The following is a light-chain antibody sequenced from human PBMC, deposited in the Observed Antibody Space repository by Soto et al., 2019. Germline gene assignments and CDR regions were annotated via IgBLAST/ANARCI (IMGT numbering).Light chain of an antibody. CDR1: RSNIGSNT. CDR2: SND. Sequence: QSVLTQPPSASGTPGQRVIISCSGSRSNIGSNTVNWYQQLPGRAPRLLMFSNDQRPSRVPDRFSGSKSGTSASLAISGLQSEDEADYYCVPWDDSLNAPVFGGGTKVTVL. V-gene: IGLV1-44*01. J-gene: IGLJ2*01. CDR3: VPWDDSLNAPV.